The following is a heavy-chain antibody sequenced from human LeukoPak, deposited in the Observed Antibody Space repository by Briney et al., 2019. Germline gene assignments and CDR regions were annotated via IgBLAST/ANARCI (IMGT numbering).Heavy chain of an antibody. CDR3: ARDGVVKCGGSCYSTEYFQH. V-gene: IGHV1-69*13. J-gene: IGHJ1*01. CDR2: NIPIFGTA. D-gene: IGHD2-15*01. Sequence: ASVKVSCKASGGTFSSYAISWVRQAPGQGLEWMGGNIPIFGTANYAQKFQGRVTITADESTSTAYMELSSLRSEDTAVYYCARDGVVKCGGSCYSTEYFQHWGQGTLVTVSS. CDR1: GGTFSSYA.